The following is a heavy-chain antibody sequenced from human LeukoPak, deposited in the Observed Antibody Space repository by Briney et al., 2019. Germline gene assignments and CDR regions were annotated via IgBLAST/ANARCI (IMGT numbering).Heavy chain of an antibody. D-gene: IGHD2-2*01. Sequence: SETLSLTCAVYGGSFSGYYWSWIRQPPGKGLEWIGEINHSGSTNYNPSLKSRVTISVDTSKNQFSLKLSSVTAADTAVYYCARGGRTQYCSRTSCYGPHFDYWGQGTLVTVSS. CDR1: GGSFSGYY. V-gene: IGHV4-34*01. CDR3: ARGGRTQYCSRTSCYGPHFDY. J-gene: IGHJ4*02. CDR2: INHSGST.